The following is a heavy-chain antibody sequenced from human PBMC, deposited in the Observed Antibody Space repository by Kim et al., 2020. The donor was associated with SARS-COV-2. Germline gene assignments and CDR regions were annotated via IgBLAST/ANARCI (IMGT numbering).Heavy chain of an antibody. CDR3: ARGGIAAPRDYFDY. Sequence: SETLSLTCTVSGGSISSYYWSWIRQPPGKGLEWIGYIYYSGSTNYNPSLKSRVTISVDTSKNHFSLKLSSVTAADTAVYYCARGGIAAPRDYFDYWGQGTLVTVSS. CDR2: IYYSGST. V-gene: IGHV4-59*08. CDR1: GGSISSYY. D-gene: IGHD6-13*01. J-gene: IGHJ4*02.